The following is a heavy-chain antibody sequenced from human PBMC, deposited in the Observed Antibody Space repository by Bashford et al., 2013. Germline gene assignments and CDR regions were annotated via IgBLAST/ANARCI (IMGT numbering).Heavy chain of an antibody. CDR1: GGSISGYH. CDR3: VRSSSSWGEHWLDP. Sequence: SETLSLTCTVSGGSISGYHWSWIRQPPGKGLEWIGSIYYSGSTYYNPSLKSRVTISLDTSKNQFSLELTSVTAADTAEYFCVRSSSSWGEHWLDPWGQGIPVTVSS. V-gene: IGHV4-59*08. J-gene: IGHJ5*02. CDR2: IYYSGST. D-gene: IGHD3-16*01.